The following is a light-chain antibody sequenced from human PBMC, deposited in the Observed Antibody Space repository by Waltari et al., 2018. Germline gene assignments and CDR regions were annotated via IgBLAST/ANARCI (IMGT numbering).Light chain of an antibody. CDR3: QQYNSYPLT. V-gene: IGKV1-5*03. Sequence: DSRLTPSPSTLSPSVGARVTITFRASQSLHTWLAWYQQKLEPAPNLLIYKASSLYTGAPSRFSGSGSGKEFPITISSLQHDDVASYYCQQYNSYPLTFGQGTKVQI. J-gene: IGKJ1*01. CDR2: KAS. CDR1: QSLHTW.